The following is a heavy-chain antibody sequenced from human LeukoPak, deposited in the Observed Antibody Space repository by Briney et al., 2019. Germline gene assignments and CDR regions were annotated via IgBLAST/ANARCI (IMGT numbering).Heavy chain of an antibody. CDR1: GYTFTGYH. CDR2: IQSDSGDT. CDR3: ARDLTGDLYTFFDY. J-gene: IGHJ4*02. D-gene: IGHD3-16*02. Sequence: GASVKISCKTTGYTFTGYHLHWVRQAPGQGLEWMAWIQSDSGDTNYAQKFQGRVTVTRDKFTRTSYIEVDRLSSDDTAVYYCARDLTGDLYTFFDYWGQGTLVTVSS. V-gene: IGHV1-2*02.